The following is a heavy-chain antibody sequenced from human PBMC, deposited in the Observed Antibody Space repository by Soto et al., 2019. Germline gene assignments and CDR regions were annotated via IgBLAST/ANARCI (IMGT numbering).Heavy chain of an antibody. Sequence: QVQLVESGGGVVQPGRSLRLSCAASGFTFSSYAMHWVRQAPGKGLEWVAVISYDGSNKYYADSVKGRFTISRDNSKNTLYLQMNSLRAEDTAVYYCARDSGSYFDYWGQGTPVTVSS. CDR1: GFTFSSYA. D-gene: IGHD1-26*01. V-gene: IGHV3-30-3*01. CDR2: ISYDGSNK. J-gene: IGHJ4*02. CDR3: ARDSGSYFDY.